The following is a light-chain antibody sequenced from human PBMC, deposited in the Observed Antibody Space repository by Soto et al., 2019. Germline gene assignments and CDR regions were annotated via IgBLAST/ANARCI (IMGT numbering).Light chain of an antibody. CDR2: DAS. V-gene: IGKV3-11*01. CDR3: QQRSNWPPRGT. Sequence: EIVLTQSPATLSLSPGERATLSCRASQSVSSYLSWYQQKPGQAPSLLIYDASNRATGIPARFSGSGSGTDFTLTISSLEPEDFAVYYCQQRSNWPPRGTFGPGTKVDIK. CDR1: QSVSSY. J-gene: IGKJ3*01.